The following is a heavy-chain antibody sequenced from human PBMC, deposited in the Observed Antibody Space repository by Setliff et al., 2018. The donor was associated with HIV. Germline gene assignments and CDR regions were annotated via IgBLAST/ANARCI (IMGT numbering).Heavy chain of an antibody. J-gene: IGHJ4*02. V-gene: IGHV4-59*01. CDR1: GGSISNYY. D-gene: IGHD3-22*01. CDR2: ISNTGNT. CDR3: ARDVARFDYDTGGYYVSHFDY. Sequence: SETLSLTCTVSGGSISNYYWSWIRRSPGKGLEWIGYISNTGNTKYNPSLKSRVTIAGDTSKNQFSVRLTSVTAADTAVYFCARDVARFDYDTGGYYVSHFDYWGQGIQVTVSS.